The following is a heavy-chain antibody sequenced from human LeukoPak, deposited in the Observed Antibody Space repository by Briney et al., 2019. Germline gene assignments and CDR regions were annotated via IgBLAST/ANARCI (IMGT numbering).Heavy chain of an antibody. CDR1: GGSFSGYY. J-gene: IGHJ6*03. V-gene: IGHV4-34*01. CDR3: ARVKDPGGYYYYYYMDV. Sequence: SETLSLTCAVYGGSFSGYYWSWIRRPPGKGLEWIGEINHSGGTKYNPSLKSRVTISVDTSKNQFSLKLSSVTAADTAMYYCARVKDPGGYYYYYYMDVWGKGTTVTVSS. D-gene: IGHD3-16*01. CDR2: INHSGGT.